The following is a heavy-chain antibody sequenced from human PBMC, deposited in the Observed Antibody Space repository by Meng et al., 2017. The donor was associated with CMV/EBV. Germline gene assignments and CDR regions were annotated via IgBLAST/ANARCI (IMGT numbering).Heavy chain of an antibody. V-gene: IGHV1-69*10. D-gene: IGHD4-11*01. J-gene: IGHJ6*02. CDR2: IIPILGIA. Sequence: SVKVSCKASGGTFSSYAISWVRQAPGQGLEWMGGIIPILGIANYAQKFQGRVTITADKSTSTAYMELSSLRSEDTAVYYCARSTVTRRGPGAPNYYYYGMDVWGQGTTVTV. CDR3: ARSTVTRRGPGAPNYYYYGMDV. CDR1: GGTFSSYA.